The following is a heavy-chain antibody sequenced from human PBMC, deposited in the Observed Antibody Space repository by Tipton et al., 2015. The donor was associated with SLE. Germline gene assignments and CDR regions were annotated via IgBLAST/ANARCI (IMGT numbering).Heavy chain of an antibody. D-gene: IGHD3-10*01. CDR1: GGSFSGYY. CDR2: INHSGST. V-gene: IGHV4-34*01. Sequence: TLSLTCAVYGGSFSGYYWSWIRQPPGKGLEWIGEINHSGSTNYNPSLKSRVTMSVDTSKNQFSLKLSSVTAADTAVYYCARGPGAFDYWGQGTLVTVSS. CDR3: ARGPGAFDY. J-gene: IGHJ4*02.